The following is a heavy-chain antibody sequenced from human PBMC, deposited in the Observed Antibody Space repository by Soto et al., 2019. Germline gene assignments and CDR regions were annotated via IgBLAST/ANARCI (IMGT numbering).Heavy chain of an antibody. CDR1: GYTFTGYY. Sequence: ASVKVSCKASGYTFTGYYMHWVRQAPGQGLEWMGWINPNSGGTNYAQKFQGWVTMTRDTSISTAYMELSRLRSDDTAVYYCARGGSGSYHYYYYYMDVWGKGTTVTVSS. V-gene: IGHV1-2*04. CDR3: ARGGSGSYHYYYYYMDV. CDR2: INPNSGGT. D-gene: IGHD3-10*01. J-gene: IGHJ6*03.